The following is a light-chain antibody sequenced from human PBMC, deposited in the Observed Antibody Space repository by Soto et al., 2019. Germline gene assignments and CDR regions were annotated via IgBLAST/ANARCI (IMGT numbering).Light chain of an antibody. CDR2: DAS. V-gene: IGKV3-15*01. J-gene: IGKJ3*01. Sequence: DIVMTQSPATLSMSPGERATLSCRASQSVSSNVAWYQHKPGQAPRLLMFDASTRAPGIPARFSGSGSGTEFSLTSSSLQSEDSAVYYCQQYNNWTPFTFGPGTKVDI. CDR3: QQYNNWTPFT. CDR1: QSVSSN.